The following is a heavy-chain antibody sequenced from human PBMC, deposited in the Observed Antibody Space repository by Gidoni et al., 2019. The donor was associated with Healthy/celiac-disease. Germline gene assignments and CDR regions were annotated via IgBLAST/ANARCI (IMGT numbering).Heavy chain of an antibody. CDR3: ARDEYSSSWYAAFDI. CDR1: GGSISSYY. CDR2: IYYSGST. Sequence: QVQLQESGPGLVKPSETLSLTCTVSGGSISSYYWSWIRQPPGKGLEWIGYIYYSGSTNYNPSLKRRVTISVDTSKNQFSLKLSSVTAADTAVYYCARDEYSSSWYAAFDIWGQGTMVTVSS. V-gene: IGHV4-59*01. D-gene: IGHD6-13*01. J-gene: IGHJ3*02.